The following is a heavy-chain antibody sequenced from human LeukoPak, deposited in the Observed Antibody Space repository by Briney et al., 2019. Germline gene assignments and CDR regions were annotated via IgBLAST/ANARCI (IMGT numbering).Heavy chain of an antibody. J-gene: IGHJ6*02. V-gene: IGHV1-2*02. CDR1: GYTSTGYY. CDR3: ARDRLVTYYDILTGYYKTNYYYGMDV. Sequence: GASVKVSCKASGYTSTGYYMHWVRQAPGQGLEWMGWINPNSGGTNYAQKFQGRVTMTRDTSISTAYMELSRLRSDDTAVYYCARDRLVTYYDILTGYYKTNYYYGMDVWGQGTTVTVSS. CDR2: INPNSGGT. D-gene: IGHD3-9*01.